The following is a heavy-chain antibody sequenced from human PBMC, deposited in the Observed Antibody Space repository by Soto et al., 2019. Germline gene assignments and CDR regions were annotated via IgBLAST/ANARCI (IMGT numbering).Heavy chain of an antibody. CDR2: IYYSGST. J-gene: IGHJ6*02. CDR1: GGSISSGGYY. V-gene: IGHV4-31*03. CDR3: ARELTTVTKRYYYYYGMDV. Sequence: PSETLSLTCTVSGGSISSGGYYWSWICQHPGKGLEWIGYIYYSGSTYYNPSLKSRVTISVDTSKNQFSPKLSSVTAADTAVYYCARELTTVTKRYYYYYGMDVWGQGTTVTVSS. D-gene: IGHD4-17*01.